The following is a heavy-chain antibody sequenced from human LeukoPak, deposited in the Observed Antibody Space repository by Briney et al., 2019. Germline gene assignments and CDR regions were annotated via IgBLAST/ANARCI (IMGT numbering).Heavy chain of an antibody. CDR3: AHSSAYYYFDY. J-gene: IGHJ4*02. CDR2: MYYSGST. Sequence: SQTLSLTCTVSGGSISSYYWSWIRQPPGKELEWIGYMYYSGSTNYNPSLKSRVTISVDTSKNQLSLKLNSVTAADTAVYYCAHSSAYYYFDYWGQGTLVTVSS. CDR1: GGSISSYY. V-gene: IGHV4-59*08. D-gene: IGHD3-22*01.